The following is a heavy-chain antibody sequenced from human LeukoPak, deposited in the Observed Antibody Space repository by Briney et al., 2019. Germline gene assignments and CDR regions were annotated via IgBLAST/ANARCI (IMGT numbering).Heavy chain of an antibody. Sequence: GGSLRLSCAASGFTFSTYGMSWVRQAPGKGLEWVSSISSSSSYIYYADSVKGRFTISRDNAKNSLYLQMNSLRAEDTAVYYCAELGITMIGGVWGKGTTVTISS. CDR1: GFTFSTYG. D-gene: IGHD3-10*02. J-gene: IGHJ6*04. V-gene: IGHV3-21*01. CDR3: AELGITMIGGV. CDR2: ISSSSSYI.